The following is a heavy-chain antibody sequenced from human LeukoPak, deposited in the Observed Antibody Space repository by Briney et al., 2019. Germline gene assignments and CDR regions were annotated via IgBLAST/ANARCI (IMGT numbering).Heavy chain of an antibody. CDR3: ARPSPLRPYYDFWSGYYWDY. Sequence: SETLSLTCAVYGGSFSGYYWSWIRQPPGKGLEWIGEINHSGSTNYNPSLKSRVTISVDTSKNQFSLKLSSVTAADTAVYYCARPSPLRPYYDFWSGYYWDYWGQGTLVTVSS. J-gene: IGHJ4*02. D-gene: IGHD3-3*01. CDR2: INHSGST. V-gene: IGHV4-34*01. CDR1: GGSFSGYY.